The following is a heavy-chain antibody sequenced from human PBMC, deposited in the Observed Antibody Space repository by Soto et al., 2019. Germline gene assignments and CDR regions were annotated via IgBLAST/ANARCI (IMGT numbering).Heavy chain of an antibody. CDR2: ISYDGSNK. Sequence: QVQLVESGGRVVQPGRSLRLSCATSGFNFYSHGMHWVRQSPGKGLEWVAVISYDGSNKYYMESVKGRFTISRDNSKNTRSLQMNSLIAEDTAVYYCAKDLSGVTVIDATQGFDSWGQGTLVTVSS. CDR1: GFNFYSHG. J-gene: IGHJ4*02. CDR3: AKDLSGVTVIDATQGFDS. D-gene: IGHD2-15*01. V-gene: IGHV3-30*18.